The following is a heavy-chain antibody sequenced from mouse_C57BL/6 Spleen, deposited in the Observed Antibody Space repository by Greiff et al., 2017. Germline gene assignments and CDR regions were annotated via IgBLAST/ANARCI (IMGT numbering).Heavy chain of an antibody. CDR3: TRDYGAY. V-gene: IGHV14-4*01. D-gene: IGHD1-1*02. CDR2: IDPENGDT. Sequence: DVQLQESGAELVRPGASVKLSCTASGFNIKDDYMHWVKQRPEQGLEWIGWIDPENGDTEYASKFQGKATITADTSSNTAYLQLSSLTSEDTAVYYCTRDYGAYWGQGTLVTVSA. CDR1: GFNIKDDY. J-gene: IGHJ3*01.